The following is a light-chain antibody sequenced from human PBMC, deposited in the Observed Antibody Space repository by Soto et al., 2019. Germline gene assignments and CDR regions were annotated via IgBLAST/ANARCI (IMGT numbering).Light chain of an antibody. V-gene: IGKV1-5*03. CDR3: QEYSRYPYT. CDR2: RTS. Sequence: DIQMTQSPSTLSVSVGDRVTITCRASQSFSTWLAWYQQKPGKAPKLLIYRTSTLKNGVPSRFLGSGSGTEFTLTITSLQPDDFATYYCQEYSRYPYTFGQGTKLEIK. J-gene: IGKJ2*01. CDR1: QSFSTW.